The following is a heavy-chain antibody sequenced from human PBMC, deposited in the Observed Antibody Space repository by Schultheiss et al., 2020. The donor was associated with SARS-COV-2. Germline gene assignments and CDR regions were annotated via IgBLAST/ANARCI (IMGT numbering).Heavy chain of an antibody. Sequence: SETLSLTCTVSGGSISSYYWSWIRQPPGKGLEWIGYISYSGSPSSNSSLKSRVTISGDTSKNQVSLKLSSVTAADTAVYYCARGSYDLQHWGQGTLVTVSS. CDR3: ARGSYDLQH. V-gene: IGHV4-59*01. CDR1: GGSISSYY. CDR2: ISYSGSP. D-gene: IGHD4-17*01. J-gene: IGHJ1*01.